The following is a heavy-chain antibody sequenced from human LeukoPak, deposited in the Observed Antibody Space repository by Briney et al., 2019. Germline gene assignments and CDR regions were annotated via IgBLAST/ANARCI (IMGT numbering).Heavy chain of an antibody. V-gene: IGHV1-69*13. D-gene: IGHD2-2*01. CDR2: IIPIFGTA. CDR1: GGTFSSYA. Sequence: ASVKVSCKASGGTFSSYAISWVRQAPGQGLEWMGGIIPIFGTANYAQKFQGRVTITADESTSTAYMELSSLRSEDTAVYYCARVSGGYCSSTSCYAVDTDYWGQGTLVTVSS. CDR3: ARVSGGYCSSTSCYAVDTDY. J-gene: IGHJ4*02.